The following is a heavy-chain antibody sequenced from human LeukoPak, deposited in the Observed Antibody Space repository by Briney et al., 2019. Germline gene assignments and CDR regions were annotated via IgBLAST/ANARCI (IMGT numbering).Heavy chain of an antibody. J-gene: IGHJ4*02. CDR3: ATGGPWDLLKY. D-gene: IGHD3-9*01. Sequence: ASVKVSCKVSGDTLTELSTHWVRQAPGKRLEWTGGFDPEHGEMIYAQKLQGRVTMTEDRSTDTAYMELSSLRSEDTAVYYCATGGPWDLLKYWGQGTLVTVSS. CDR1: GDTLTELS. V-gene: IGHV1-24*01. CDR2: FDPEHGEM.